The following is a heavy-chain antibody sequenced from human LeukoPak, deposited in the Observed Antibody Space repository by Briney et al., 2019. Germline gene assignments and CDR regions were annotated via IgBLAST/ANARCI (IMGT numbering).Heavy chain of an antibody. D-gene: IGHD2-2*02. CDR1: GFTFSTYA. CDR2: ISYNGGGT. V-gene: IGHV3-64*01. Sequence: GGSLRLSCAASGFTFSTYAMHWVRQAPRKGLEYVSAISYNGGGTYYTNSVKSRFTISRDNSKNTLFLQMDRLRAEDMAVYYCATSRYCSTTTCYTSPNWFDAWGQGTLVTVSS. J-gene: IGHJ5*02. CDR3: ATSRYCSTTTCYTSPNWFDA.